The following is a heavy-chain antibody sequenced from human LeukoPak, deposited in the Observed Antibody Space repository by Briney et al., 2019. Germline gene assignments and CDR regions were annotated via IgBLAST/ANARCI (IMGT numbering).Heavy chain of an antibody. J-gene: IGHJ6*02. Sequence: ASVKVSCKASGYTFTSYDINWVRQATGQGLEWMGWMNPNSGNTGYAQKLQGRVTMTRNTSISTAYMELSSLRSEDTVVYYCARAGVERFLEWLSTYYYGMDVWGQGTTVTVSS. V-gene: IGHV1-8*01. D-gene: IGHD3-3*01. CDR1: GYTFTSYD. CDR3: ARAGVERFLEWLSTYYYGMDV. CDR2: MNPNSGNT.